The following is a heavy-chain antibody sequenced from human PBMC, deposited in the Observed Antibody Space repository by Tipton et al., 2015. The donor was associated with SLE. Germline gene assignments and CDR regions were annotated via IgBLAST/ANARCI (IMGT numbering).Heavy chain of an antibody. Sequence: TLSLTCAVYRGSFSGYYWSWIRRPPGKGLEWIGETTHSGKTNYNPSLKSRVTISADTSKNQFSLKSTSVTVADTAVYYCTRGGRGDGANPFDPWGQGTLVTVSS. CDR3: TRGGRGDGANPFDP. J-gene: IGHJ5*02. V-gene: IGHV4-34*01. D-gene: IGHD4/OR15-4a*01. CDR1: RGSFSGYY. CDR2: TTHSGKT.